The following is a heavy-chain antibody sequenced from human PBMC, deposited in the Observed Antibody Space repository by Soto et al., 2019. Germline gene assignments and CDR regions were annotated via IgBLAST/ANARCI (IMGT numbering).Heavy chain of an antibody. J-gene: IGHJ5*02. D-gene: IGHD3-3*01. V-gene: IGHV5-51*01. CDR1: GYSFTSYW. Sequence: GESLKISCKGSGYSFTSYWIGWVRQMPGKGLEWMGIIYPGDSDTRYSPSFQGQVTISADKSISTAYLQWSSLKASDTAMYYCARTYYDFWSGYWSWFDPWGQGTLVTVSS. CDR2: IYPGDSDT. CDR3: ARTYYDFWSGYWSWFDP.